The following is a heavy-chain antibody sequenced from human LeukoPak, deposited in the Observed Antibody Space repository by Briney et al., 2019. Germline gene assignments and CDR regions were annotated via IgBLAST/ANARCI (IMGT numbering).Heavy chain of an antibody. D-gene: IGHD4-17*01. J-gene: IGHJ4*02. V-gene: IGHV4-30-4*07. CDR2: IYYSGST. CDR1: GGSISSGGYS. Sequence: PSETLSLTCAVSGGSISSGGYSWSWIRQPPGKGLEWIGYIYYSGSTYYNPSLKSRVTISVDTSKNQFSLKLSSVTAADTAVYYCARVDYGDYVRSDYWGQGTLVTVSS. CDR3: ARVDYGDYVRSDY.